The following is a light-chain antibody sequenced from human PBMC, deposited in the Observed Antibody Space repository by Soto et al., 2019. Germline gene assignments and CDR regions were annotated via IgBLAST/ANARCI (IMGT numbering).Light chain of an antibody. V-gene: IGLV1-40*01. CDR2: GNS. J-gene: IGLJ7*01. CDR3: QSYDSSLSVWV. CDR1: SSNIGAGYD. Sequence: QAVVTQPPSVSGAPGQRVTISCTGSSSNIGAGYDVHWYQQLPGTAPKLLIYGNSNRPSGVPDQFSGSKSGTSASLAITGLQAEDEADYYCQSYDSSLSVWVFGGGTQLTVL.